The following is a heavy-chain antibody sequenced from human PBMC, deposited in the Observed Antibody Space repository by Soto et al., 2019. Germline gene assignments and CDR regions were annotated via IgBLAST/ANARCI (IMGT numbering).Heavy chain of an antibody. CDR2: INAGGGST. CDR1: EYTFAGYY. D-gene: IGHD3-16*01. V-gene: IGHV1-46*01. J-gene: IGHJ4*02. CDR3: AREKGGLSDY. Sequence: ASVKVSCKASEYTFAGYYIHWVRQAPGQGLEWVGIINAGGGSTIYAQKFQDRVTMTSDTSTNTVYMNLSSLTSEDTVVYYCAREKGGLSDYWGQGTLVTVSS.